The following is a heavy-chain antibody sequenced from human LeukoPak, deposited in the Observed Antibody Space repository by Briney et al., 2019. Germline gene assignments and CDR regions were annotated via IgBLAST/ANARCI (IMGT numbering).Heavy chain of an antibody. V-gene: IGHV3-23*01. D-gene: IGHD1-26*01. CDR3: ARGKSRGSHIDY. CDR1: GFTFSSYA. Sequence: GGSLRLSCAASGFTFSSYAIIWVRQAPGKGLEWVSAISGSGVSTYYADSVQGRFTISRDNSKDTLYLQMNSLRAEDTAVYYCARGKSRGSHIDYWGQGTLVTVSS. J-gene: IGHJ4*02. CDR2: ISGSGVST.